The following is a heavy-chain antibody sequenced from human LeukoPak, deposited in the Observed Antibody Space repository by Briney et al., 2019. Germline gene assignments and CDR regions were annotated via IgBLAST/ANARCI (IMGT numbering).Heavy chain of an antibody. CDR2: IWSDGSNK. CDR3: ARASGSFDY. D-gene: IGHD1-26*01. CDR1: GFTFSTYA. Sequence: GGSLRLSCAASGFTFSTYAMSWVRQAPGKGLEWEAVIWSDGSNKYYADSVKGRFTISRDNSKDTLYLQLNSLGAEDTAVYYCARASGSFDYWGQGTLVSVSS. J-gene: IGHJ4*02. V-gene: IGHV3-33*08.